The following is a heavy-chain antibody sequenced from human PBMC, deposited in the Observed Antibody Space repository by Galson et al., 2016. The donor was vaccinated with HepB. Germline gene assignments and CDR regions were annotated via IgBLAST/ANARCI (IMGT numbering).Heavy chain of an antibody. CDR1: GFPLTSYG. CDR3: ARDRYDYWRYFDL. J-gene: IGHJ2*01. CDR2: ISSYDGNT. D-gene: IGHD3-3*01. Sequence: SVKVSCKASGFPLTSYGLSWVRQAPGQGLEWVGWISSYDGNTKYGQKFQGRVTLTTDTSTNTVYMELRGLRSDDTAMYFCARDRYDYWRYFDLWGRGTLVTVSS. V-gene: IGHV1-18*01.